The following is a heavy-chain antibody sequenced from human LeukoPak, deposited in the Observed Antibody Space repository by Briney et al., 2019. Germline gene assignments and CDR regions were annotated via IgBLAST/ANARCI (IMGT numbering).Heavy chain of an antibody. Sequence: SGGSLRLSCAAAGFTLSSYGMSWVRQAPGKGLEWVANIKEDGSEKYYVDSVKGRFTISRDNAQNSVYLHMNSLTAEDTALYYCARDWVAGVPFDAFDIWGQGTMVSVSS. V-gene: IGHV3-7*03. D-gene: IGHD3-10*01. CDR3: ARDWVAGVPFDAFDI. J-gene: IGHJ3*02. CDR2: IKEDGSEK. CDR1: GFTLSSYG.